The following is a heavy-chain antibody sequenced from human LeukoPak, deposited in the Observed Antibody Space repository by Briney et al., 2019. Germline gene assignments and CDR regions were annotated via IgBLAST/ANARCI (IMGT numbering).Heavy chain of an antibody. CDR2: ISGYNGNT. Sequence: GASVNVSCKASDYTYTSYGISWVRQAPGQGLEWMGWISGYNGNTNYAQKFQARVTMTTDTSTTTAYMELRSLRSDDTAVYYCARDGTPGTTIRFDPWGQGTLVIVSS. D-gene: IGHD1-1*01. CDR1: DYTYTSYG. V-gene: IGHV1-18*01. CDR3: ARDGTPGTTIRFDP. J-gene: IGHJ5*02.